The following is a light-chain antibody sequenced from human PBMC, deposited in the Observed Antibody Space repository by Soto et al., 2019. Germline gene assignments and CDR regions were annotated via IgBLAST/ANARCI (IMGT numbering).Light chain of an antibody. J-gene: IGKJ1*01. CDR3: QQSHSAWT. CDR1: QSISSF. V-gene: IGKV1-39*01. Sequence: DIQMTQSPSSLSASVGDRVTLTCRASQSISSFLNWYQQKPGKAPKVLIYGASSLQTGVPSRFSGSGSGTDFTLNISSLQPEGSATYYCQQSHSAWTFGQGTKVEI. CDR2: GAS.